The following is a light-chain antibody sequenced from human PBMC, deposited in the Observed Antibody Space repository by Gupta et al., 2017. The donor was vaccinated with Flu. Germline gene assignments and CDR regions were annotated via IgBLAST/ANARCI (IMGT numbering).Light chain of an antibody. CDR1: RSVLYSSNNKNY. CDR2: WAS. Sequence: NCKSSRSVLYSSNNKNYLAWYQQRPGQPPKLLIYWASTRESGVSDRFSGSGSGTDFTLTISSLQAEDVAIYYCQQYYDPPWTFGQGTKVEIK. V-gene: IGKV4-1*01. CDR3: QQYYDPPWT. J-gene: IGKJ1*01.